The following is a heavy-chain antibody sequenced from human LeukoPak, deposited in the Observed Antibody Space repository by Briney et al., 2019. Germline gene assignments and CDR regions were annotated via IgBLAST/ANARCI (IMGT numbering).Heavy chain of an antibody. CDR3: ARAPSEIGGYYPEYFRN. J-gene: IGHJ1*01. D-gene: IGHD3-22*01. V-gene: IGHV3-74*01. CDR2: IKSDGST. CDR1: GFTFSTYW. Sequence: GGSLRLSCAASGFTFSTYWMHWVRQAPGKGLVWVSRIKSDGSTNYADSVKGRFTISRDNAKNTVSLQMNSLRPEDTGVYYCARAPSEIGGYYPEYFRNWGQGTLVTVSS.